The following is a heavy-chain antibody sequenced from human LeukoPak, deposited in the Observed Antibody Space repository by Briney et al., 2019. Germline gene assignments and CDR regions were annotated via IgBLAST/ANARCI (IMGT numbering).Heavy chain of an antibody. D-gene: IGHD2-2*01. CDR2: ISAYNGNT. V-gene: IGHV1-18*01. CDR3: ARYCSSTSCHSYYYYYYGMDV. Sequence: ASVKVSCKASGYTFTSYSISWVRQAPGQGLEWMGWISAYNGNTNYAQKLQGRVTMTTDTSTSTAYMELRSLRSDDTAVYYCARYCSSTSCHSYYYYYYGMDVWGQGTTVTVSS. CDR1: GYTFTSYS. J-gene: IGHJ6*02.